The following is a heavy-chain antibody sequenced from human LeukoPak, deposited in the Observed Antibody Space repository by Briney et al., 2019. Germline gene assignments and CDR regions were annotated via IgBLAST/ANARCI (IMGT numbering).Heavy chain of an antibody. J-gene: IGHJ4*02. D-gene: IGHD2-2*01. CDR1: GFTFSSYS. CDR2: ISCSSSYI. CDR3: ARGPDCSSTSCYDDY. Sequence: GGSLRLSCAASGFTFSSYSMNWVRQAPGKGLEWVSSISCSSSYIYYADSVKGRFTISRDNAKNSLYLQMNSLRAEDTAVYYCARGPDCSSTSCYDDYWGQGTLVTVSS. V-gene: IGHV3-21*01.